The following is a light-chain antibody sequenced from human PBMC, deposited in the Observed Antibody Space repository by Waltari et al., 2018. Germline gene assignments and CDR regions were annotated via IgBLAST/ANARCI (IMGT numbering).Light chain of an antibody. CDR3: QHYNSFSALFT. CDR2: KAS. CDR1: QSISRW. V-gene: IGKV1-5*03. J-gene: IGKJ3*01. Sequence: DIQMTQSPSTVSASVGDRVTITCRAIQSISRWLAWYQQKPGKAPKLLIHKASSLQSGVPSRFSGSGSGTEFTLNITSLQPDDFATYYCQHYNSFSALFTFGPGTQVDIK.